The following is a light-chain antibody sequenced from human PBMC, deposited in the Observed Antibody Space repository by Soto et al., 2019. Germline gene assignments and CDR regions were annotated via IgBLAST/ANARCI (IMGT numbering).Light chain of an antibody. CDR3: QHYGSSPLT. CDR2: GAS. V-gene: IGKV3-20*01. Sequence: EIVLTQSPGTLSLSPGERATLSCRASQSVSSSYLAWYQQKPGQAPRLLIYGASSRATGIPDRFSGCGSWTDFTLNISRLEPKDFAVYYGQHYGSSPLTFGGGTKVEIK. J-gene: IGKJ4*01. CDR1: QSVSSSY.